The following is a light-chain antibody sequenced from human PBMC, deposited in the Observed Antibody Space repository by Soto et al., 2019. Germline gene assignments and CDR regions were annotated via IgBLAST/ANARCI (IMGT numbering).Light chain of an antibody. CDR2: GAS. Sequence: EIVLTQSPGTLSLSPGERATLSCRASQSVSSSYLAWYQQKPGQAPRLLIYGASSRATGIPDRFSGSGSGTDFTLTISRLEPDDFAVYYCQQYGSSPSYTFGQGTKVDIK. CDR1: QSVSSSY. V-gene: IGKV3-20*01. CDR3: QQYGSSPSYT. J-gene: IGKJ2*01.